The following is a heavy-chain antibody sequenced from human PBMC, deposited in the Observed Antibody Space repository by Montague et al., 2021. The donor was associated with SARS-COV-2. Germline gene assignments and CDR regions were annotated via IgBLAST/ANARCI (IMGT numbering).Heavy chain of an antibody. V-gene: IGHV3-23*01. J-gene: IGHJ5*02. CDR3: AKDPRWDFWSGHYFDP. Sequence: SLRLSCAASGFTFSSYAMSWVRQAPGKGLEWVSVISSSGGSTYYADSVKGRFTISRDNSKNTLYLQMNSLRAEDTAVYYCAKDPRWDFWSGHYFDPWGQGTLVTVSS. CDR1: GFTFSSYA. CDR2: ISSSGGST. D-gene: IGHD3-3*01.